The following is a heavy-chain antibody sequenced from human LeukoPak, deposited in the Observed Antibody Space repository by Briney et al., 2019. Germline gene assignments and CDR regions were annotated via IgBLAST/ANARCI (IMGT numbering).Heavy chain of an antibody. CDR1: GGTLSSYA. CDR3: ARNDYGGPGYY. J-gene: IGHJ4*02. CDR2: IIPIFGTA. D-gene: IGHD4-23*01. Sequence: GASVKVSCKASGGTLSSYAISWVRQAPGQGLEWMGGIIPIFGTANYAQKFQGRVAITADESTSTAYMELSSLRSEDTAVYYCARNDYGGPGYYWGQGTLVTVSS. V-gene: IGHV1-69*13.